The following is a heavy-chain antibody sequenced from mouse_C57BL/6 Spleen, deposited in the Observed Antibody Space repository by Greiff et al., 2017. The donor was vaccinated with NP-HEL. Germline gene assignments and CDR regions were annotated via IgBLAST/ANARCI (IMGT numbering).Heavy chain of an antibody. Sequence: VQLQESGAELVKPGASVKVSCKASGYTFTSYWMHWVKQRPGQGLAWIGRIHPSDRDTNYNQKFKGKATLTVDQSSSTAYMQLSSLTSEDSAVYYCAASYYYGSNYRTADYWGQGTSVTVSS. CDR3: AASYYYGSNYRTADY. CDR2: IHPSDRDT. V-gene: IGHV1-74*01. CDR1: GYTFTSYW. D-gene: IGHD1-1*01. J-gene: IGHJ4*01.